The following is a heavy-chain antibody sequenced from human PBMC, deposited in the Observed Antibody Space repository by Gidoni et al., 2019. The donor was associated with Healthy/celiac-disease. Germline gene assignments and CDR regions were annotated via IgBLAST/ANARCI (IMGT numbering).Heavy chain of an antibody. CDR3: AKGKWELPSPFDY. Sequence: EVQLLESGGGLVQPGGSLRLSCAASGFTFSSYAMSWVRQAPGKGLEWVSAISVSGGSTYYADSVKGRFTISRDNSKNTLYLQMNSLRAEDTAVYYCAKGKWELPSPFDYWGQGTLVTVSS. CDR1: GFTFSSYA. D-gene: IGHD1-26*01. CDR2: ISVSGGST. V-gene: IGHV3-23*01. J-gene: IGHJ4*02.